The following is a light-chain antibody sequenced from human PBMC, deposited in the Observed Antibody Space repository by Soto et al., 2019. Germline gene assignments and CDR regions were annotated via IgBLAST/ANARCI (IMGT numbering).Light chain of an antibody. V-gene: IGLV2-14*03. CDR2: DVS. J-gene: IGLJ1*01. CDR3: SSYTSSSTHV. Sequence: QSVLTQPASVSRSPGQSITISCTGTSSDVGAYTFVSWYQQHPDKVPKLMIFDVSRRPSGVSDRFSGSKSGNTASLTISGLQPEDEADYYCSSYTSSSTHVFGSGTKLTVL. CDR1: SSDVGAYTF.